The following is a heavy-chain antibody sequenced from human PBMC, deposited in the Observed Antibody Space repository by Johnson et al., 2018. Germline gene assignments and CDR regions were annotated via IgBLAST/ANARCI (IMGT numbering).Heavy chain of an antibody. CDR1: GFTFSNAW. CDR3: TPDVYVLAAFDI. D-gene: IGHD3-16*01. J-gene: IGHJ3*02. CDR2: IKSKTDGGTT. V-gene: IGHV3-15*01. Sequence: EVQLVESGGGLVKPGGSLRLSCAASGFTFSNAWMSWVRQAPGKGLEWVGRIKSKTDGGTTDYASPVKVRVTISRDDSKNTPYLQMNSLKTEDPAVYYCTPDVYVLAAFDIWGQGTMVPVSS.